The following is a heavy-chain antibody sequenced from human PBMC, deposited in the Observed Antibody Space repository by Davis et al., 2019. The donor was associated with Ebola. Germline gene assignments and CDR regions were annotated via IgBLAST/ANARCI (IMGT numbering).Heavy chain of an antibody. J-gene: IGHJ4*02. V-gene: IGHV3-30*02. CDR1: GFTFSDYY. CDR2: VRSHGSDD. CDR3: ARDSDDYCFDY. Sequence: GESLKISCAASGFTFSDYYMHWVRQAPGRGLEWVAFVRSHGSDDHYADSVKGRFTISRDNSKNTLYLQMNSLRPEDTAVYYCARDSDDYCFDYWGQGTLVTVSS. D-gene: IGHD2-21*02.